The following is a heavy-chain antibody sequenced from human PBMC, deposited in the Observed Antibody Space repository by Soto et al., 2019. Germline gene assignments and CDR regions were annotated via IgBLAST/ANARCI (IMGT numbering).Heavy chain of an antibody. CDR1: GVTFSSYG. J-gene: IGHJ4*02. V-gene: IGHV3-30*18. D-gene: IGHD4-17*01. CDR3: AKSRIPYGDYALDY. Sequence: GGSLRLSCAASGVTFSSYGMHWVRQAPGKGLEWVAVISYDGSNKYYADSVKGRFTISRDNSKNTLYLQMNSLRAEDTAVYYCAKSRIPYGDYALDYWGQGPLVTVS. CDR2: ISYDGSNK.